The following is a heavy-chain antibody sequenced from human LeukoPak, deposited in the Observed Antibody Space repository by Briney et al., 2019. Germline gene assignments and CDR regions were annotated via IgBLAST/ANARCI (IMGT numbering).Heavy chain of an antibody. CDR2: IRYDASNR. Sequence: GGSLRLSCAATGFTFSDYRMHWVRQAPGKGLEWVAFIRYDASNRYYADSVRGRFTISRDNSKNTLYLQMNSLRPEDTAVYYCARDGNYRVADDLWGQGTMVTVSS. CDR1: GFTFSDYR. V-gene: IGHV3-30*02. D-gene: IGHD3-10*01. J-gene: IGHJ3*01. CDR3: ARDGNYRVADDL.